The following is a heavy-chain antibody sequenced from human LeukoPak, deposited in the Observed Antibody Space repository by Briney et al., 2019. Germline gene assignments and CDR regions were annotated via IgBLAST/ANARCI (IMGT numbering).Heavy chain of an antibody. CDR1: GGSISNTNYY. CDR2: IYYSGST. J-gene: IGHJ4*02. Sequence: PSETLSLTCTVSGGSISNTNYYWGWIRQTPGKGLEWLGTIYYSGSTYYYPSLKSRVTISVDTSKNQFSLKLSSVTAADTAVYYCARDRVLAVAGSIDYWGQGTLVTVSS. V-gene: IGHV4-39*02. D-gene: IGHD6-19*01. CDR3: ARDRVLAVAGSIDY.